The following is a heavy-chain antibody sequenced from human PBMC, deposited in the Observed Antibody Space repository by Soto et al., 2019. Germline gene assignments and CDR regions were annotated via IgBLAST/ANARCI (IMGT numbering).Heavy chain of an antibody. V-gene: IGHV1-69*01. CDR1: GGTFSSYA. CDR2: IIPISETT. D-gene: IGHD2-2*01. Sequence: QVQLVQSGGEVKKPGSSVKVSCKASGGTFSSYAISWVRQAPGQGLEWMGGIIPISETTNYAQKFQGRVTITADEYKSNAYMELSSLRSEDTAVYYCARSQGSSTSLAIYYYYCYGMDVWGQGTTVTVSS. CDR3: ARSQGSSTSLAIYYYYCYGMDV. J-gene: IGHJ6*02.